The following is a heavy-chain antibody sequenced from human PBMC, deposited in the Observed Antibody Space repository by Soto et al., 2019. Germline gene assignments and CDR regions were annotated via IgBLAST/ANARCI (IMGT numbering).Heavy chain of an antibody. V-gene: IGHV1-2*02. CDR2: ISPNSGGT. D-gene: IGHD3-22*01. J-gene: IGHJ4*02. CDR1: GYAFSVFY. CDR3: ARVLNYYDSSGDPRTMGRSLGY. Sequence: SVTGVWKTAGYAFSVFYIRWLRLAKGQGLDWMGWISPNSGGTTYAQKFQGRVTMTRDTSISTAYMELSRLRSDDTAVFYCARVLNYYDSSGDPRTMGRSLGYRGQRPLVAVSS.